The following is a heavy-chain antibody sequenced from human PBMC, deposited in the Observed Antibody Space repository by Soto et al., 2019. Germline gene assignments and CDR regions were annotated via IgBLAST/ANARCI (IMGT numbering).Heavy chain of an antibody. V-gene: IGHV3-23*01. Sequence: EVQLLESGGGLVQPGGSLRLSCAASGFTFSSYAMSWVRQAPGKGLEWVSAITGSGGTTYYADSVKGRFAISRDNSKNTLYLQMNSLRADDTAVYYCAKSALGYWSSISCRSFDYWGQGTLVTVSS. CDR2: ITGSGGTT. CDR1: GFTFSSYA. J-gene: IGHJ4*02. D-gene: IGHD2-2*01. CDR3: AKSALGYWSSISCRSFDY.